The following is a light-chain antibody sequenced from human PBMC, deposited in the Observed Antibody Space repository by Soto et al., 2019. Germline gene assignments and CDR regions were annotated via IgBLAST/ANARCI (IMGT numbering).Light chain of an antibody. V-gene: IGKV1-5*01. CDR2: DAS. Sequence: DSQMTQSPSTLSASVGDRVTITCRASQSISSWLAWYQQKPGKAPKLLIYDASSLESGVPSRFSGSGYGTEFTLTISSLQPDDFATYYCQQYYTYSTFGQGTKVDIK. CDR3: QQYYTYST. J-gene: IGKJ1*01. CDR1: QSISSW.